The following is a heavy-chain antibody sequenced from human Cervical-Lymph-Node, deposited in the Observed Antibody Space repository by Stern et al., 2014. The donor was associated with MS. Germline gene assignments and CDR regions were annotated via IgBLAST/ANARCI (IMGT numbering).Heavy chain of an antibody. Sequence: EVQLVESGAEVRKPGESLKISCKGSGYRFSNYWIGWVRQMPGKGLEWMGMIYPRDSETRNSPAFQGQVTMSADRSIDTVYLQLSSLKASDTAMYYCARHRSQYSERWQQFLVSLAAFNMWGQGTMVTVSS. J-gene: IGHJ3*02. D-gene: IGHD5-24*01. CDR1: GYRFSNYW. CDR3: ARHRSQYSERWQQFLVSLAAFNM. CDR2: IYPRDSET. V-gene: IGHV5-51*01.